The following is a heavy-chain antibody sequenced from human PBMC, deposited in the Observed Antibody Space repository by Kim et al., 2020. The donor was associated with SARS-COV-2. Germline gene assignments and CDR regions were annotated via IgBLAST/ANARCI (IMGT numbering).Heavy chain of an antibody. V-gene: IGHV1-18*01. CDR2: ISAFNGYT. Sequence: ASVKVSCKTSGYTFTNYGISWVRQAPGQGLEWLGWISAFNGYTTYPEKLQGRVTATTDTPTSTAYMELRGLKYDDTAMYFCARGGMGNSGGGAYDTWGQG. CDR1: GYTFTNYG. CDR3: ARGGMGNSGGGAYDT. D-gene: IGHD2-21*01. J-gene: IGHJ5*02.